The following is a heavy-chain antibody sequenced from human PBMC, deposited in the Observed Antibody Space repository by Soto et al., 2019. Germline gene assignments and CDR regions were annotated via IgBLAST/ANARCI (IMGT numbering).Heavy chain of an antibody. CDR2: INVSDGST. D-gene: IGHD6-19*01. V-gene: IGHV1-46*01. CDR3: AREAAVAGTAFDQ. Sequence: ASVMVSCPASGSPFTSSYGHLVRQAPGQGPEWMGRINVSDGSTRYAQNFQGRVTMTRDTSTTTVYMELSPLRSDDTAVYYCAREAAVAGTAFDQWGQGTLVTVS. CDR1: GSPFTSSY. J-gene: IGHJ5*02.